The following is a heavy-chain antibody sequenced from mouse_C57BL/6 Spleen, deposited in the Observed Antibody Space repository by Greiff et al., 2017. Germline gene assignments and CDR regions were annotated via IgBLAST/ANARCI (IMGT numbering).Heavy chain of an antibody. V-gene: IGHV1-9*01. CDR1: GYTFTGYW. J-gene: IGHJ4*01. CDR3: ATSYDYGGGAMDY. Sequence: QVQLKESGAELMKPGASVKLSCKATGYTFTGYWIEWVKQRPGHGLEWIGEILPGSGSTNYNEKFKGKATFTADTSSNTAYMQLSSLTTEDSAIYDCATSYDYGGGAMDYWGQGTSVTVSS. CDR2: ILPGSGST. D-gene: IGHD2-4*01.